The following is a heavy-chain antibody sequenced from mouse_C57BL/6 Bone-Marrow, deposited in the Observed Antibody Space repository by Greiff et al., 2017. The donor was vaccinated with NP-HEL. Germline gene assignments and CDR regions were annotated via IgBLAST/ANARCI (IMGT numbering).Heavy chain of an antibody. J-gene: IGHJ4*01. Sequence: QVHVKQSGAELVKPGASVKISCKASGYAFSSYWMNWVKQRPGKGLEWIGQIYPGDGDTNYNGKFKGKATLTADKSSSTAYMQLSSLTSEDSAVYFCEILRWNAMDYWGQGTSVTVSS. V-gene: IGHV1-80*01. CDR1: GYAFSSYW. D-gene: IGHD1-1*01. CDR2: IYPGDGDT. CDR3: EILRWNAMDY.